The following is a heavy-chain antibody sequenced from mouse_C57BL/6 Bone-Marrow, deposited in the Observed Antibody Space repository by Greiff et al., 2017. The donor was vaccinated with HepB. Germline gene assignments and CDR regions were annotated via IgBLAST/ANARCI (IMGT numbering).Heavy chain of an antibody. J-gene: IGHJ4*01. D-gene: IGHD1-1*01. CDR2: SRNKANDYTT. CDR3: ARDLYYYGSSYAMDY. Sequence: EVNLVESGGGLVQSGRSLRLSCATSGFTFSDFYMEWVRQAPGKGLEWIAASRNKANDYTTEYSASVKGRFIVSRDTSQSILYLQMNALRAEDTAIYYCARDLYYYGSSYAMDYWGQGTSVTVSS. CDR1: GFTFSDFY. V-gene: IGHV7-1*01.